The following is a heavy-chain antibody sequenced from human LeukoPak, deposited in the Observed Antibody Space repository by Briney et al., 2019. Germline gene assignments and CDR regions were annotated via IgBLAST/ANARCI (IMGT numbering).Heavy chain of an antibody. J-gene: IGHJ4*02. CDR3: ARDIAYDSSGYYSPHFDY. Sequence: GGSLRLSCAASGFTVSSNYMSWVRQAPGKGLEWVSVIYSGGSTYYADSVKGRFTISRDNSKNTLYLQMNSLRAEGTAVYYCARDIAYDSSGYYSPHFDYWGQGTLVTVSS. D-gene: IGHD3-22*01. CDR2: IYSGGST. V-gene: IGHV3-53*01. CDR1: GFTVSSNY.